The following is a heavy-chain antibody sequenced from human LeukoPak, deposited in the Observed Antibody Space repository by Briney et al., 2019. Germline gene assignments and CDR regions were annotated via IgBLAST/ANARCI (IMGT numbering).Heavy chain of an antibody. D-gene: IGHD2-15*01. J-gene: IGHJ4*02. CDR3: ATWIYCSGGSCYPSSFFG. Sequence: ASVKASCKVTGYTLTELSMHWVRQAPGKGLEWMGGFDPEDGETIYAQKFQGRVTMTEDTSTDTAYLELSSLRSEDTAVYYSATWIYCSGGSCYPSSFFGWGQGTLVTVSS. CDR1: GYTLTELS. CDR2: FDPEDGET. V-gene: IGHV1-24*01.